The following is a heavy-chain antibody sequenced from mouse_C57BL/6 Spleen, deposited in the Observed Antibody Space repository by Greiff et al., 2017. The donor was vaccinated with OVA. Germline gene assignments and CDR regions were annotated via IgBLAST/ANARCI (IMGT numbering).Heavy chain of an antibody. CDR2: IDPSDSYT. Sequence: QVQLQQPGAELVMPGASVKLSCKASGYTFTSYWMHWVKQRPGQGLEWIGEIDPSDSYTNYNQKFKGKSTLTVDKSSSTAYMQLSSLTSEDSAVYDCARRDGNFDYWGQGTTLTVSS. V-gene: IGHV1-69*01. CDR3: ARRDGNFDY. D-gene: IGHD2-1*01. CDR1: GYTFTSYW. J-gene: IGHJ2*01.